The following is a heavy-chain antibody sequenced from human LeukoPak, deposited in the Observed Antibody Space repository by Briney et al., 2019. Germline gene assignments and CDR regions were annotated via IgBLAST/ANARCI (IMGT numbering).Heavy chain of an antibody. CDR2: ISYDGSNK. Sequence: PGRSLRLSCAASGFTFSSYAMHWVRQAPGKGLEWVAVISYDGSNKYYADSVKGRFTISRDNSKNTLYLQMNSLRAEDTAVYYCTGEYYYDSSGYQPLDYWGQGTLVTVSS. CDR1: GFTFSSYA. V-gene: IGHV3-30*14. J-gene: IGHJ4*02. D-gene: IGHD3-22*01. CDR3: TGEYYYDSSGYQPLDY.